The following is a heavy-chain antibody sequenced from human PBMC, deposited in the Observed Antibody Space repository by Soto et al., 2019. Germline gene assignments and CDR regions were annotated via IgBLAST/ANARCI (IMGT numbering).Heavy chain of an antibody. Sequence: QVQLVESGGGVVQPGRSLRLSCAASGFSFSHYGMHWVRQAPGRGLEWVAVISYDGNNRYYLDSVKGRFTISRDNPKNPLFLQMYSRRGEDTAVYYCATEMDKTGYPLDYWGQGTLVTVSS. CDR2: ISYDGNNR. V-gene: IGHV3-30*03. CDR1: GFSFSHYG. CDR3: ATEMDKTGYPLDY. D-gene: IGHD3-9*01. J-gene: IGHJ4*02.